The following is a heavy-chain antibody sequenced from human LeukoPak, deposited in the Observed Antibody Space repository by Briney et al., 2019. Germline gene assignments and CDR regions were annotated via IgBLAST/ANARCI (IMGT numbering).Heavy chain of an antibody. Sequence: GASVKVSCKASGYTFTGYYMHWVRQAPGQGLEWMGWINPNSGGTNYAQKFQGRVTMTRDTSISTAYMELSRLRSDDTAVYYCAREITAEMATIYYFDYWGQGTLVTVSS. V-gene: IGHV1-2*02. D-gene: IGHD5-24*01. CDR3: AREITAEMATIYYFDY. CDR1: GYTFTGYY. J-gene: IGHJ4*02. CDR2: INPNSGGT.